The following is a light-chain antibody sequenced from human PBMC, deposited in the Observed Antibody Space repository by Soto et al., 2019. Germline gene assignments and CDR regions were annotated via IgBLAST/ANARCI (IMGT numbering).Light chain of an antibody. V-gene: IGLV1-40*01. CDR2: ANI. J-gene: IGLJ1*01. CDR1: SSNIGAGYD. Sequence: QSVLTQSPSTSGAPGQGVTISCTGSSSNIGAGYDVHGYQQLPGTAPKLRIFANINRPSGVPDRFSCSKSDTSASLAITGLRAEDEAAYYCQSYDTSLSGYVFGTGTKVTVL. CDR3: QSYDTSLSGYV.